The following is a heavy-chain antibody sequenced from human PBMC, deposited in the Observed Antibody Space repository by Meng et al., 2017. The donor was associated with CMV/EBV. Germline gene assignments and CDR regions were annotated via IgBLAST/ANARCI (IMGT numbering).Heavy chain of an antibody. V-gene: IGHV3-30*02. D-gene: IGHD3-9*01. CDR1: GFTFSSYG. CDR2: IRYDGSNK. J-gene: IGHJ6*02. Sequence: GESLKISCAASGFTFSSYGMHWVRQAPGKGLEWVAFIRYDGSNKYYADSVKGRFTISRDNSKNPLYLQMNSLRAEDTAVYYCAKELGDDILTGYLPYYYYGMDVWGQGTTVTVSS. CDR3: AKELGDDILTGYLPYYYYGMDV.